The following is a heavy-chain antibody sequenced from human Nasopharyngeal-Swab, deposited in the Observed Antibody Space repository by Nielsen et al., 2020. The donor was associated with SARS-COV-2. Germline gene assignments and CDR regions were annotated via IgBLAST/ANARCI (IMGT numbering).Heavy chain of an antibody. J-gene: IGHJ5*02. D-gene: IGHD3-3*01. Sequence: GESLKISCAASGFTFSSYSMNWVRQAPGKGLEWVSSISSSSSYIYYADSVKGRFTISRDNAKNSLYLQMNSLRAEDTAVYYCAREVGGVVPNWFDPWGQGTLVTVSS. CDR1: GFTFSSYS. CDR2: ISSSSSYI. V-gene: IGHV3-21*01. CDR3: AREVGGVVPNWFDP.